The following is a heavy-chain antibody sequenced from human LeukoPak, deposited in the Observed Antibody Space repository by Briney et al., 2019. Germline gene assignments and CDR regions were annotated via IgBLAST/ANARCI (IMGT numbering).Heavy chain of an antibody. CDR2: INHSGST. CDR1: GGSFSGYY. Sequence: SETLSLTCAVYGGSFSGYYWSWIRQPPGKGLEWLGEINHSGSTNYNPSLKSLVTISVDTSKNQFSLKLSSVTAADTAVYYCARAFTYYYSSGSYFGFDYWGQGNMVTVSS. V-gene: IGHV4-34*01. D-gene: IGHD3-10*01. CDR3: ARAFTYYYSSGSYFGFDY. J-gene: IGHJ4*02.